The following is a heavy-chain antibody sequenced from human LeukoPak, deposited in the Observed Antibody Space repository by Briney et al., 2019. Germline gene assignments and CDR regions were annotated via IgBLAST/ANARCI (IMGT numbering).Heavy chain of an antibody. V-gene: IGHV3-48*04. CDR3: ARDLSCGGDCYSDGFDY. Sequence: GGSLRLSCAASQFTFSSYSMIWVRQAPGKGLEWVSYISSSSSTMYYADSVKGRFTISRDNAKNSLYLQMNSLRAEDTAVYYCARDLSCGGDCYSDGFDYWGQGTLVTVSS. J-gene: IGHJ4*02. D-gene: IGHD2-21*02. CDR1: QFTFSSYS. CDR2: ISSSSSTM.